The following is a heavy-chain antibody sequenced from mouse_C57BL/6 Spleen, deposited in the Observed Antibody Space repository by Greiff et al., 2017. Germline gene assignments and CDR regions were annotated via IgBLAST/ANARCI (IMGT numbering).Heavy chain of an antibody. D-gene: IGHD2-1*01. Sequence: VKLQQSGAELVRPGASVTLSCKASGYTFTDYEMHWVKQTPVHGLEWIGAIDPETGGTAYNQKFKGKAILTADKSSSTAYMELRSLTSEDSAVYYCTRGGGNYVGAMDYWGQGTSVTVSS. CDR3: TRGGGNYVGAMDY. CDR2: IDPETGGT. V-gene: IGHV1-15*01. J-gene: IGHJ4*01. CDR1: GYTFTDYE.